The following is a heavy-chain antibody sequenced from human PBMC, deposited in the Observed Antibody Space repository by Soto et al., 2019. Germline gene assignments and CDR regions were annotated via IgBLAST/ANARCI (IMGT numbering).Heavy chain of an antibody. CDR3: AKNPGYYYDSTGYHFDY. V-gene: IGHV3-23*01. J-gene: IGHJ4*02. Sequence: GGSLRLSCAASEFTFSNYAMSWVRQAPGKGLEWVSAISYGGGTTYYADSVMGRFTISRDNSKNTLYLQMNSLRAEDTAVYYCAKNPGYYYDSTGYHFDYWGQGTLVTVSS. D-gene: IGHD3-22*01. CDR2: ISYGGGTT. CDR1: EFTFSNYA.